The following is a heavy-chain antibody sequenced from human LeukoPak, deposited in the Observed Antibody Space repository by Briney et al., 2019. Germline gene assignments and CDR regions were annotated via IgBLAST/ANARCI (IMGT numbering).Heavy chain of an antibody. D-gene: IGHD6-19*01. CDR1: GYSFTAYC. Sequence: GDSVKVSCKASGYSFTAYCMHWVRQAPGQGPEWMGWIKPNSGGTKCAQKFQGRVTMTSDTSISTVYMELRSLRSDDTAVYYCARTAEYSSSWFDPWGQGTLVTVSS. J-gene: IGHJ5*02. V-gene: IGHV1-2*02. CDR3: ARTAEYSSSWFDP. CDR2: IKPNSGGT.